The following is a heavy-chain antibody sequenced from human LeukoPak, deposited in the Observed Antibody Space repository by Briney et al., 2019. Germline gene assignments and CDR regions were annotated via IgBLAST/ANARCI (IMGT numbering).Heavy chain of an antibody. Sequence: SETLSLTCTVSGGSISSSGYYWGWIRQPPGKGLEWIGSMYYSGSTYHNPSLKSRVTISVDTSKNQFSLKLSSVTAADTAVYYCARDHLANLASRLFDPWGQGTLVTVSS. V-gene: IGHV4-39*07. CDR1: GGSISSSGYY. CDR3: ARDHLANLASRLFDP. CDR2: MYYSGST. D-gene: IGHD3-3*01. J-gene: IGHJ5*02.